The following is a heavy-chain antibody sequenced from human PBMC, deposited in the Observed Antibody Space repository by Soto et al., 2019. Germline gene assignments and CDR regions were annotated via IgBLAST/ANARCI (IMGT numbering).Heavy chain of an antibody. Sequence: EVQLLESGGGLVQPGGSLRLSCAASGFTFKNYAMTWVRQAPGKGMEWVSSIGGSGSGAHYADSVKGRFTVSRDDSKNTLYLQMGGLRVDDTALYYCAKDALPYNGEWDWFDLWGQGTLVTVSS. CDR1: GFTFKNYA. CDR3: AKDALPYNGEWDWFDL. CDR2: IGGSGSGA. V-gene: IGHV3-23*01. J-gene: IGHJ5*02. D-gene: IGHD3-10*01.